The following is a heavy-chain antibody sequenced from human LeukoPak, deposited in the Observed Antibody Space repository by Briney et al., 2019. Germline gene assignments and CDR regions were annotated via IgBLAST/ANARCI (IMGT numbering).Heavy chain of an antibody. V-gene: IGHV3-30-3*01. CDR1: GFTFSSYA. J-gene: IGHJ4*02. D-gene: IGHD3-16*01. Sequence: PGRSLRLSCAASGFTFSSYAMHWVRQAPGKGLEWVAVISYDGSNKYYADSVKGRFTISRDNSRNTLYLQMNSLRAEDTAVYYCARLGEATLFDYWGQGTLVTVSS. CDR2: ISYDGSNK. CDR3: ARLGEATLFDY.